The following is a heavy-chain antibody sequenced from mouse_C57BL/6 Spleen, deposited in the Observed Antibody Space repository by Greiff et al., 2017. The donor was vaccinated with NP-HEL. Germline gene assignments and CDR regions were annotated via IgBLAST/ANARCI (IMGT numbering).Heavy chain of an antibody. V-gene: IGHV1-80*01. CDR3: ASRLRHYAMDY. CDR2: IYPGDGDT. CDR1: GYAFSSYW. D-gene: IGHD1-2*01. Sequence: LVESGAELVKPGASVKISCKASGYAFSSYWMNWVKQRPGKGLEWIGQIYPGDGDTNYNGKFKGKATLTADKSSSTAYMQLSSLTSEDSAVYFCASRLRHYAMDYWGQGTSVTVSS. J-gene: IGHJ4*01.